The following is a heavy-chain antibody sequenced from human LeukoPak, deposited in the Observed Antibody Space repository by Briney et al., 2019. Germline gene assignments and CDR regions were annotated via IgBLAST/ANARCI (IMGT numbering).Heavy chain of an antibody. V-gene: IGHV3-21*01. D-gene: IGHD3-22*01. CDR3: ARDLDYYDSSGSGAFDI. J-gene: IGHJ3*02. CDR2: ISSSGKYI. CDR1: EFTFSSYN. Sequence: NPGGSLRLSCAASEFTFSSYNMNWVRQAPGKGLEWVSSISSSGKYIYYADSVKGRFTISRDSAKNSLYLQMNSLRAEDTAVYYCARDLDYYDSSGSGAFDIWGQGTMVTVSS.